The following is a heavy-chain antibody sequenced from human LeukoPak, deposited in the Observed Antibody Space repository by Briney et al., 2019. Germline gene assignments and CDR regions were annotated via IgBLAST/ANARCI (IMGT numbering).Heavy chain of an antibody. Sequence: GRSLRLSCAASGFTFSSYAMHWVRQAPGKGLEWVAVISYDGSNKYYADSVKGRFTISRDNSKNTLYLQMNSLRAEDTAVYYCARDRGYGGYYFDYWGQGTLVTVSS. CDR2: ISYDGSNK. V-gene: IGHV3-30*04. CDR3: ARDRGYGGYYFDY. D-gene: IGHD5-18*01. J-gene: IGHJ4*02. CDR1: GFTFSSYA.